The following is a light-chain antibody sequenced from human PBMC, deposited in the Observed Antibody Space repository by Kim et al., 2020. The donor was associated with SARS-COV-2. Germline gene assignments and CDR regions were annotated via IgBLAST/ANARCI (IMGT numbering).Light chain of an antibody. CDR3: QQYNNWPYT. J-gene: IGKJ2*01. Sequence: EIVMTQSPATLSVSPGERATLSCRASQSVSSDFAWYQQKPGQAPRLLIYGASTRATGIPARFSGSGSGTEFTLTIGRLQSEDFAVYYCQQYNNWPYTFGQGTKLEI. CDR2: GAS. CDR1: QSVSSD. V-gene: IGKV3-15*01.